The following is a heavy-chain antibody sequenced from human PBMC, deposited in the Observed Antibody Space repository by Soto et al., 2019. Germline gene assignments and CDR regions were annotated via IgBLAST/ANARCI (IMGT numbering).Heavy chain of an antibody. CDR2: IYYNGNT. CDR3: ARDVGGTVTLEAAFDF. J-gene: IGHJ3*01. D-gene: IGHD4-17*01. V-gene: IGHV4-59*01. Sequence: QVQLLASGPGLVKPSETLSLTCTVSGDSISDYYWSWIRQPPGKGLVWIGYIYYNGNTNYNPTLKSRVTMSVDTSKNQFSLRLSSVTAADTALYYCARDVGGTVTLEAAFDFGGQGTMVTVS. CDR1: GDSISDYY.